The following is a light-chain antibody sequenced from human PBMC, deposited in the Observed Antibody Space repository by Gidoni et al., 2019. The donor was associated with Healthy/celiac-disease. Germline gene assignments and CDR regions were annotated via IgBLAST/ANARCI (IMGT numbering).Light chain of an antibody. CDR2: WAS. CDR3: QQYYSTPRT. Sequence: ESVMTQSPDSLAVALGERATINCKSSQSVIYSSNNQKYLAWYQQKPGQPPKLLIYWASTRESGVPARFSGSGSGTDFTLTISSLQAEDVAVYYCQQYYSTPRTFGQGTKVEIK. CDR1: QSVIYSSNNQKY. J-gene: IGKJ1*01. V-gene: IGKV4-1*01.